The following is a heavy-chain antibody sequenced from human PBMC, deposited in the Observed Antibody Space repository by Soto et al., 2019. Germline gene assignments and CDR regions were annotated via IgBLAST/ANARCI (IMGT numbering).Heavy chain of an antibody. CDR3: AKDEEYSISWPGAYYYYYYGMDV. V-gene: IGHV3-23*01. D-gene: IGHD6-13*01. CDR1: GFTFSSYA. CDR2: ISGSGGST. Sequence: PGGSLRLSCAASGFTFSSYAMSWVRQAPGKGLEWVSAISGSGGSTYYADSVKGRFTISRDNSKNTLYLQMNSLRAEDTAVYYCAKDEEYSISWPGAYYYYYYGMDVFGQAPTVTVSS. J-gene: IGHJ6*02.